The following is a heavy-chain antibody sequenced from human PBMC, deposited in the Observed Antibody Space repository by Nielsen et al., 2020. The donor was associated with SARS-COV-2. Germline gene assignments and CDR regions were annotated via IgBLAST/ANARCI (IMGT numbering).Heavy chain of an antibody. V-gene: IGHV1-69*13. J-gene: IGHJ4*02. Sequence: SVKVSCKASGDSFNIHTISWVRQAPGQGLEWVGGINPIFNTPKNAQKFQGRVTITADESTRTAFMELNSLRSEDTATYYCARDLGFCTVTTCYYLSPDSWGQGTLVTVSP. CDR1: GDSFNIHT. D-gene: IGHD2-8*02. CDR2: INPIFNTP. CDR3: ARDLGFCTVTTCYYLSPDS.